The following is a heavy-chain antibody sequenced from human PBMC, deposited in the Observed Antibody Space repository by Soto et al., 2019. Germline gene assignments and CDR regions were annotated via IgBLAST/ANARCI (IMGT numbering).Heavy chain of an antibody. D-gene: IGHD6-13*01. CDR1: GGTFSSYA. V-gene: IGHV1-69*13. Sequence: GASVKVSCKASGGTFSSYAISWVRQAPGQGLEWMGGIIPIFGTANYAQKFQGRVTITADESTSTAYMELSSLRSEDTAVYYCARDRSIIAAAGIRVYDYFDYWGQGTLVTVSS. CDR3: ARDRSIIAAAGIRVYDYFDY. J-gene: IGHJ4*02. CDR2: IIPIFGTA.